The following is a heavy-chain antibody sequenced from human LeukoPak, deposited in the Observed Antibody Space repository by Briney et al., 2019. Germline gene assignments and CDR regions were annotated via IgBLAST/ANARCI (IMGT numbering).Heavy chain of an antibody. V-gene: IGHV3-48*02. J-gene: IGHJ4*02. CDR1: GFIFSSYS. CDR2: ISSGSTTI. CDR3: AREGVSNFDY. Sequence: GGSLRLSCAASGFIFSSYSMNWVRQAPGKVLEWVSSISSGSTTIYYADSVKGRFTISRDNAKNSLYLQMNSVNDEDTAVYYCAREGVSNFDYWGQGSLVTVSS. D-gene: IGHD5/OR15-5a*01.